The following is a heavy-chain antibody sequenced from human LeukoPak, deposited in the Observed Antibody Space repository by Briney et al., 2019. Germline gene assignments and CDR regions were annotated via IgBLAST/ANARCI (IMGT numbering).Heavy chain of an antibody. Sequence: SETLSLTCTVSGYSIISGFHWGWIRQPPGKGLGWIGSMYHGGSTYYNPSLKSRVTISVDTSKNQFSLKVSSVTAADTTVYYCARVRYSSGWIDYWGQGTLVTVSS. CDR1: GYSIISGFH. V-gene: IGHV4-38-2*02. CDR2: MYHGGST. J-gene: IGHJ4*02. CDR3: ARVRYSSGWIDY. D-gene: IGHD6-19*01.